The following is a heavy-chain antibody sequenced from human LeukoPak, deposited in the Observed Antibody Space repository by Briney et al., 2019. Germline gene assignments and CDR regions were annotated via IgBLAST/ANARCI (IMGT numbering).Heavy chain of an antibody. V-gene: IGHV3-21*04. Sequence: NPGGSLRLSCAASGFTFSTYTMNWVRQAPGKGLEWVSSIGSSNSYIYYADSVKGRFTISRDESTNSLYLQMDSLRAEDTAIYYCARHDYAEFWGQGTLVTVSS. CDR2: IGSSNSYI. CDR1: GFTFSTYT. J-gene: IGHJ4*02. CDR3: ARHDYAEF.